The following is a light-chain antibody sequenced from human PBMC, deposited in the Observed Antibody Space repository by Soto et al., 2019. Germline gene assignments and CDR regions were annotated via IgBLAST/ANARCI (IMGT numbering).Light chain of an antibody. CDR3: QQYVTSPLP. CDR1: QSVSSY. CDR2: GVS. Sequence: EIVLTQSPGTLSLSPGERATLSCRASQSVSSYLAWYQQKPGQAPRLLIYGVSSRATGIPDRFSGSGSGTDFTLTISRLEPEDFAVYYCQQYVTSPLPFGGGTKVEIK. J-gene: IGKJ4*01. V-gene: IGKV3-20*01.